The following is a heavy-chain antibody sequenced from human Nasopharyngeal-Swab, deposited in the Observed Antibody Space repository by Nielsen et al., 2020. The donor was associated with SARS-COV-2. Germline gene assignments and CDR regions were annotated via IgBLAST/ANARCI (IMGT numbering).Heavy chain of an antibody. Sequence: SETLSLTCTVSGAFISGHHWSWIRQPPGKGLEWIGYVPYSGITNYNPSPNSRVTISADSSKNQFSLELGSVTAADTAVYYCAREEYYYDSSGNYYRAFDNWGQGTLVSVSS. CDR1: GAFISGHH. CDR3: AREEYYYDSSGNYYRAFDN. J-gene: IGHJ4*02. CDR2: VPYSGIT. D-gene: IGHD3-22*01. V-gene: IGHV4-59*11.